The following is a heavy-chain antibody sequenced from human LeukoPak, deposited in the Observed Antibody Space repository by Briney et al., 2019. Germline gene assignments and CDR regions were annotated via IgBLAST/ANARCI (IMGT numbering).Heavy chain of an antibody. CDR1: GGTFISYT. CDR2: IIPILGIA. CDR3: ANSEYDAFDI. D-gene: IGHD6-13*01. V-gene: IGHV1-69*02. Sequence: SVKVSCKASGGTFISYTISWVRQAPGQGREGMGRIIPILGIANKAQKFQGTVTITADKSTSTAYMELSSLRSEDTAVYYCANSEYDAFDIWGQGTMVTVSS. J-gene: IGHJ3*02.